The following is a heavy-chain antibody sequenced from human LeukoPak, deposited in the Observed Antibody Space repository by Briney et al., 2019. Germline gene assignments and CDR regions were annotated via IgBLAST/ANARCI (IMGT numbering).Heavy chain of an antibody. CDR1: GGSIRTYY. CDR3: ATLGGTTTYFIDY. J-gene: IGHJ4*02. CDR2: IYNTGST. D-gene: IGHD2/OR15-2a*01. Sequence: SETLSLTCTVSGGSIRTYYWSWVGQPPGKGLEWIGYIYNTGSTNYNPSLKSRVTISIDTSKNQFSLKLSSVTAADTAVYYCATLGGTTTYFIDYWGQGTLVTVSS. V-gene: IGHV4-59*01.